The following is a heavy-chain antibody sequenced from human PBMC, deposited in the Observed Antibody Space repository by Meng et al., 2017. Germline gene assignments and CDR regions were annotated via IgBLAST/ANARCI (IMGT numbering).Heavy chain of an antibody. CDR3: AKDYYYVSGSHPIDY. D-gene: IGHD3-10*01. J-gene: IGHJ4*02. CDR2: IDGGGGST. CDR1: GFTFSSYA. V-gene: IGHV3-23*01. Sequence: ESLKISCAASGFTFSSYAMSWVRQAPGKGLEWVSGIDGGGGSTWYADSVKGRFTISRDNSKNTLYLQMNSLRAEDTAVYYCAKDYYYVSGSHPIDYWGQGTLVTVSS.